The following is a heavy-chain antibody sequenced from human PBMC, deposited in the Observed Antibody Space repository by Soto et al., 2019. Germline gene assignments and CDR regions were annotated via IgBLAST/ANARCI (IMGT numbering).Heavy chain of an antibody. J-gene: IGHJ6*03. CDR2: IYSGGST. V-gene: IGHV3-53*04. CDR1: GGTGISNY. CDR3: ARGRVSNWYGNYYYYMDV. Sequence: VGSLRLSCAASGGTGISNYMSWVRQAPGKGLEWVSVIYSGGSTYYADSVKGRFTISRHNSKNTLYLQMNSLRAEDTAVYYCARGRVSNWYGNYYYYMDVWGKGTTVTVSS. D-gene: IGHD6-13*01.